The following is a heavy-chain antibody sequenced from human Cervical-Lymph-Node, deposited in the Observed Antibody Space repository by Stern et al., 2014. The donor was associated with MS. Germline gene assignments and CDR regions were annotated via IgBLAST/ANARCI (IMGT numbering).Heavy chain of an antibody. V-gene: IGHV1-58*01. CDR1: GFTFTSSA. CDR2: IGVGSGNT. Sequence: QLVQSGPEVKKPGTSGTVSCKGSGFTFTSSAVQWVRQARGQRLEWIGWIGVGSGNTNYAQKFQERVTITRDMSTSTAYRELSSLRSEDTAVYYCAADFDYWGQGTLVTVSS. CDR3: AADFDY. J-gene: IGHJ4*02.